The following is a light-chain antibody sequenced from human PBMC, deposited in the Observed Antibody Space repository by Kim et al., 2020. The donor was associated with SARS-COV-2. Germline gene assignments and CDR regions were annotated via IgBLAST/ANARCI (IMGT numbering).Light chain of an antibody. Sequence: RQTATLTCTGNIDNVGNQGAAWLQQHQGHPPKLLFYRNNDRPSGISERLSTFRSGNTASLTITGLQPEDEADYYCTAWDSSLRGWVFGGGTQLTVL. J-gene: IGLJ3*02. V-gene: IGLV10-54*01. CDR1: IDNVGNQG. CDR2: RNN. CDR3: TAWDSSLRGWV.